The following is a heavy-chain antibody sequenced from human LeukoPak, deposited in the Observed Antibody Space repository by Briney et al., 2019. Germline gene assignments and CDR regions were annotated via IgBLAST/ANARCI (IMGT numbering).Heavy chain of an antibody. CDR1: GFTFSSYG. V-gene: IGHV3-30*03. CDR3: ARVRLSPTETQWLRINDY. J-gene: IGHJ4*02. D-gene: IGHD5-12*01. Sequence: GGSLRLSCAASGFTFSSYGMHWVRKAPGKGLEWVAVISYDGSNKYYADSVKGRFTISRDNSKNTLYLQMNGLIAEDTAVYYCARVRLSPTETQWLRINDYWGQGTLVTVSS. CDR2: ISYDGSNK.